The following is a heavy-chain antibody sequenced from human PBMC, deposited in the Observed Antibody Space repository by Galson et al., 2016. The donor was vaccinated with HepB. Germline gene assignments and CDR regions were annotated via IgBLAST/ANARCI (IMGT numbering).Heavy chain of an antibody. V-gene: IGHV1-18*01. D-gene: IGHD3-10*01. CDR1: GYTFTNYG. CDR3: ARDRGNTRGSGSHSFFDY. J-gene: IGHJ4*01. CDR2: ISAYNDDT. Sequence: SVKVSCKASGYTFTNYGISWVRQAPGQGLEWMGWISAYNDDTNYAQKFQGRVTMTTDTTTSTAYMELRSLRSDDTAVYYCARDRGNTRGSGSHSFFDYWR.